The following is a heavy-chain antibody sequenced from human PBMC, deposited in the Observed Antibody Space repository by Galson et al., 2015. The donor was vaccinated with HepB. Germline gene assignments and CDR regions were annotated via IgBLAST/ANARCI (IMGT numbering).Heavy chain of an antibody. J-gene: IGHJ4*02. V-gene: IGHV1-18*04. CDR1: GYTFTSYG. Sequence: SVKVSCKASGYTFTSYGITWVRQAPGQGLEWMGRISAYNGNTNYAQRFQDRVTLTTDTSTSTAYMELRSLRSDDTAMYYCARENEERLQMPGWDYWGQGTLVTVSS. CDR2: ISAYNGNT. CDR3: ARENEERLQMPGWDY. D-gene: IGHD2-15*01.